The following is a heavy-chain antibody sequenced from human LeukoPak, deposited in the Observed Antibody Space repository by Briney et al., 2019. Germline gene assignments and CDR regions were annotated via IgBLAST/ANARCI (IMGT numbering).Heavy chain of an antibody. V-gene: IGHV4-34*01. J-gene: IGHJ3*02. CDR2: MSHSGST. Sequence: SETLSLTCAVYGGSFSGYYWSWIRQPPGKGLEWIGEMSHSGSTNYNPSLKSRVTISVDTSKNQLSLKLSSVTAADTAVYYCARGIGYSSSWYNPLDIWGQGTMVTVSS. CDR1: GGSFSGYY. CDR3: ARGIGYSSSWYNPLDI. D-gene: IGHD6-13*01.